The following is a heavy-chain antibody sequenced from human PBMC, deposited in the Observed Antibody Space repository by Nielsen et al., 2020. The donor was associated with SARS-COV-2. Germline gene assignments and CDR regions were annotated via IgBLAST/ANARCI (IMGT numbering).Heavy chain of an antibody. CDR1: GYTFTSYG. CDR3: ARVKWELLREGAFDY. Sequence: ASVKVSCKASGYTFTSYGISWVRQAPGQGLEWMGWISAYNGNTNYAQKLQGRVTMTTDTSTSTAYMELRSLRSDDTAVYYCARVKWELLREGAFDYWGQGTLVTVSS. CDR2: ISAYNGNT. V-gene: IGHV1-18*01. J-gene: IGHJ4*02. D-gene: IGHD1-26*01.